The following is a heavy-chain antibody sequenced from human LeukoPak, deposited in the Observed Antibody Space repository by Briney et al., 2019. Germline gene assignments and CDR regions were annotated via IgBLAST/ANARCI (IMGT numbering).Heavy chain of an antibody. CDR1: GFSFSDYD. V-gene: IGHV3-30*02. CDR2: IRYDGTNT. Sequence: GGSLRLSCAASGFSFSDYDMHWVRQAPGKGLEWVTFIRYDGTNTYADSVKGRFTISRDNSKNTVYLQMNSLRTEDTALYYCARDPDGSGSYPYNWFDPWGQGTLVTVSS. D-gene: IGHD3-10*01. CDR3: ARDPDGSGSYPYNWFDP. J-gene: IGHJ5*02.